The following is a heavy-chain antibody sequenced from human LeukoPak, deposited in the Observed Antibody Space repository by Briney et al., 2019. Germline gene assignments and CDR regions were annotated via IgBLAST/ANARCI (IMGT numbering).Heavy chain of an antibody. CDR1: GYTLTELS. CDR3: AIAAAGTFDY. Sequence: ASVKVSCKVSGYTLTELSMHWVRQAPGQGLEWMGIINPSGGSTSYAQKFQGRVTMTRDTSTSTVYMELSSLRSEDTAVYYCAIAAAGTFDYWGQGTLVTVSS. D-gene: IGHD6-13*01. J-gene: IGHJ4*02. CDR2: INPSGGST. V-gene: IGHV1-46*01.